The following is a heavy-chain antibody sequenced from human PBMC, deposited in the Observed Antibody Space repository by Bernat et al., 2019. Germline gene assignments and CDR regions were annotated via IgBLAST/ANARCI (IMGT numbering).Heavy chain of an antibody. V-gene: IGHV3-33*01. Sequence: QVQLVESGGGVVQPGRSLRLSCAASGFTFSSYGMHWVRQAPYKGLVWVAVIWYDGSNKEYADCVKGRFNISRDNTKNTLYLQMNSRRAEDTAVYYCARRPHGSGKLTHDYYYYYMDVWGKGTTVTVSS. J-gene: IGHJ6*03. D-gene: IGHD3-10*01. CDR1: GFTFSSYG. CDR3: ARRPHGSGKLTHDYYYYYMDV. CDR2: IWYDGSNK.